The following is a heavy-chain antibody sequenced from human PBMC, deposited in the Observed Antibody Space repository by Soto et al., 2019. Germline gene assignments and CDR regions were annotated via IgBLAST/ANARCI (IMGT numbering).Heavy chain of an antibody. Sequence: GGSLRLSCAASGFTFSSYSMNWVRQAPGKGLEWVSYISSSSSTIYYADSVKGRFTISRDNAKNSLYLQMNSLRDEDTAVYYCARDLKLTMIVVVNNYFDYWGQGTLVTVS. V-gene: IGHV3-48*02. J-gene: IGHJ4*02. D-gene: IGHD3-22*01. CDR2: ISSSSSTI. CDR3: ARDLKLTMIVVVNNYFDY. CDR1: GFTFSSYS.